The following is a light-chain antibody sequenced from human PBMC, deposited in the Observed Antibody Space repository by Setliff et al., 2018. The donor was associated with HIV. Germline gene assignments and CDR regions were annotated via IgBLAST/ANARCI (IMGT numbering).Light chain of an antibody. J-gene: IGLJ1*01. V-gene: IGLV2-14*01. CDR2: EVT. CDR3: SSYTSTYTLYV. Sequence: QSVLVQPASVSGSPGQSITISCTGTSSDVGGYNYVSWYQHHPGKAPKLMIYEVTNRPSGVSTRFSGSKSGNTASLTISGLQAEDDANYYCSSYTSTYTLYVFGTGTKVTVL. CDR1: SSDVGGYNY.